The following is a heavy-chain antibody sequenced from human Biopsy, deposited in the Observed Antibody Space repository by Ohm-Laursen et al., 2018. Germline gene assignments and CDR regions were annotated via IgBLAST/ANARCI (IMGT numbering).Heavy chain of an antibody. J-gene: IGHJ5*02. CDR3: AKGDDLWSGHSNWFDP. D-gene: IGHD3-3*01. CDR2: INHSGNT. V-gene: IGHV4-38-2*01. CDR1: NSSISRGYY. Sequence: SDTLSLTCAVSNSSISRGYYWVWIRQSPGGGLEWIGSINHSGNTYYNPPLKSRVTISVDASKNQLSLKVNSATAADTAVYYCAKGDDLWSGHSNWFDPWGQGTLVTVSS.